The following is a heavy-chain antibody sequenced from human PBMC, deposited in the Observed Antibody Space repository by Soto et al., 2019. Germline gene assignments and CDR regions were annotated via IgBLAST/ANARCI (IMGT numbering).Heavy chain of an antibody. CDR2: INSDGSST. Sequence: QPGGSLRLSCAASGFTFSSYWMHWVRQAPGKGLVWVSRINSDGSSTSYADSVKGRFTISRDNAKNTLYLQMNSLRAEDTAVYYCAKDREVVPFYYYMDVWGKGTTVTVSS. CDR3: AKDREVVPFYYYMDV. V-gene: IGHV3-74*01. D-gene: IGHD2-2*01. J-gene: IGHJ6*03. CDR1: GFTFSSYW.